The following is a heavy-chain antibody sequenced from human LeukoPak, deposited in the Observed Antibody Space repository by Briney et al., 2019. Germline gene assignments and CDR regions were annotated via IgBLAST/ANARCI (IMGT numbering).Heavy chain of an antibody. D-gene: IGHD1-20*01. CDR1: VCTYIDKF. CDR3: GRAHNWVPDF. J-gene: IGHJ4*02. V-gene: IGHV1-2*02. CDR2: IHPKTGQT. Sequence: GASVPVSCMASVCTYIDKFFHWLRQAPGQGLEWVGWIHPKTGQTHYAQNFQGRVTLTRNTSISTAYMYLSGLTSDDTAVYYCGRAHNWVPDFWGQGTLVTVSS.